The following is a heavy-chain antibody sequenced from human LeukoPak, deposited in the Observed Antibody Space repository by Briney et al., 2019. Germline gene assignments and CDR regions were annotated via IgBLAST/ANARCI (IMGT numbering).Heavy chain of an antibody. V-gene: IGHV1-18*01. CDR2: ISAYNGNT. Sequence: EASVKVSCKASGYTFTSYGISWVRQAPGQGLEWMGRISAYNGNTRYAQKLQGRVTMTTDTSTSTAYMELRSLRSDDTAVYYCARGGDSGISPLDYFDYWGQGTLVTVSS. CDR1: GYTFTSYG. D-gene: IGHD1-26*01. J-gene: IGHJ4*02. CDR3: ARGGDSGISPLDYFDY.